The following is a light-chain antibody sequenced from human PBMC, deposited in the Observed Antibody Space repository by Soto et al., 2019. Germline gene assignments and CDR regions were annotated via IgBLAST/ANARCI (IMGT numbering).Light chain of an antibody. J-gene: IGKJ1*01. CDR3: QQYYSYWT. V-gene: IGKV1-8*01. CDR1: QGISSY. Sequence: AIRMTQSPSSFSASTGDRVTITCRASQGISSYLAWYQQKPGKAPKLLIYAASTLQSGVPSRFSGSGSGTDFTLTISCLQSEDFATYDCQQYYSYWTFGQGTKVEIK. CDR2: AAS.